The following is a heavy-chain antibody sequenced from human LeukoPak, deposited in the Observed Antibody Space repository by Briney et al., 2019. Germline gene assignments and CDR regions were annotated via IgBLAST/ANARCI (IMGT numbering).Heavy chain of an antibody. CDR1: GHTFSINY. Sequence: ASVKLSCNAPGHTFSINYMHWVRQGPGQGLDWMGMFNPGDGSTTYAQKFRGRVTMTRDTSKSTVYMQLSGLRSEDTAVYYCASCDFWSGYCSSWGQGSLVTVSS. J-gene: IGHJ5*02. D-gene: IGHD3-3*01. CDR3: ASCDFWSGYCSS. CDR2: FNPGDGST. V-gene: IGHV1-46*01.